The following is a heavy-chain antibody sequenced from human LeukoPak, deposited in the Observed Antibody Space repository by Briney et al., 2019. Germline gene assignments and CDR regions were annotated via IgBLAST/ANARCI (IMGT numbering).Heavy chain of an antibody. CDR2: ISGSGGST. CDR3: AKFQAVSSWYLLYFQH. CDR1: GFTFSSYA. D-gene: IGHD6-13*01. J-gene: IGHJ1*01. Sequence: QPGGSLRLSCAASGFTFSSYAMSWVRQAPGKGLEWVSAISGSGGSTYYADSVKGRFTIPRDNSKNTLYLQMNSLRAEDTAAYYCAKFQAVSSWYLLYFQHWGQGTLVTVSS. V-gene: IGHV3-23*01.